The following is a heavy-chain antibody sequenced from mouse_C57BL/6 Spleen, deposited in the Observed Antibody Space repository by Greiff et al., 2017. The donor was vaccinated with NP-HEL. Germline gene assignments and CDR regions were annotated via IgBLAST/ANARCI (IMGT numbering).Heavy chain of an antibody. J-gene: IGHJ2*01. CDR1: GFSLTSYG. V-gene: IGHV2-5*01. CDR2: IWRGGST. D-gene: IGHD2-4*01. Sequence: QVQLKESGPGLVQPSQSLSITCTVSGFSLTSYGVHWVRQSPGKGLEWLGVIWRGGSTDYNAAFMSRLSITKDNSKSQVFFKMNSLQADDTAIYYCAKNSPYDYDEGSFDYWGQSTTLTVSS. CDR3: AKNSPYDYDEGSFDY.